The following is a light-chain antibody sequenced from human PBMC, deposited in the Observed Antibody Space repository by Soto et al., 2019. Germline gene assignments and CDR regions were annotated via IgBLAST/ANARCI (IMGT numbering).Light chain of an antibody. J-gene: IGLJ2*01. CDR3: QSYDSSLSAVV. Sequence: LTQPPSVSGAPGQRVTISCTGSSSNIGAGYDVHWYQQLPGTAPKLLIYGNSNRPSGVPDRFSGSKSGTSASLAITGLQAEDEADYYCQSYDSSLSAVVFGGGTKLTVL. V-gene: IGLV1-40*01. CDR2: GNS. CDR1: SSNIGAGYD.